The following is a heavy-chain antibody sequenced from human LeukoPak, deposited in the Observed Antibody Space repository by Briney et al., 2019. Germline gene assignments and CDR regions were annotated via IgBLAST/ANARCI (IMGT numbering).Heavy chain of an antibody. Sequence: CXFTSXXXXWVRXXPXXXXEWMGWISAYNGNTNYAQKLQGRVTMTTDTSTSTAYMELKSLRSDDTAVYYCARGLATFDYWGQGTLVTVSS. CDR1: CXFTSXX. CDR2: ISAYNGNT. J-gene: IGHJ4*02. CDR3: ARGLATFDY. V-gene: IGHV1-18*01.